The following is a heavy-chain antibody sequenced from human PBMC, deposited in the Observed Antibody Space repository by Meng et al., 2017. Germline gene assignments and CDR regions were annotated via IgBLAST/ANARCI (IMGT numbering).Heavy chain of an antibody. CDR2: ISYDGSNK. D-gene: IGHD1-26*01. CDR1: GFTFSSYA. V-gene: IGHV3-30*01. Sequence: GGSLRLSCAASGFTFSSYAMHWVRQAPGKGLEWVAVISYDGSNKYYADSVKGRFTISRDNSKNTLYLQMNSLRAEDTAVYYCARERVLVVVGATDDAFDIWGQGTMVTVSS. J-gene: IGHJ3*02. CDR3: ARERVLVVVGATDDAFDI.